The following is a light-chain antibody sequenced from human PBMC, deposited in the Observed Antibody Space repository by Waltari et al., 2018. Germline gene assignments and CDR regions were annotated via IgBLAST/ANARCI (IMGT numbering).Light chain of an antibody. J-gene: IGKJ1*01. CDR2: AAS. CDR3: QQSYSTPRT. CDR1: QNLNTY. V-gene: IGKV1-39*01. Sequence: DFQMTQSPSSLSASLGDRGTITCRASQNLNTYLHCYQQKPAKAPNLLIYAASTLQNGLPLRFSGSGSGTDFTLTINSLQPEDFATYYCQQSYSTPRTFGQGTRGESK.